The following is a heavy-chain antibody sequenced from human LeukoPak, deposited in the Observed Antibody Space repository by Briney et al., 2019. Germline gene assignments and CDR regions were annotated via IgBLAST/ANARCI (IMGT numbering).Heavy chain of an antibody. J-gene: IGHJ4*02. V-gene: IGHV4-38-2*01. CDR3: ARAGWIITSGIDY. D-gene: IGHD1-20*01. CDR2: IYHIGST. Sequence: SETLSLTCGVSGYSISRGYYWGWIRQPPGKGLEWIGTIYHIGSTYYNPSLESRVTISVDTSKNEFSLNLNSVTAADTAVYYCARAGWIITSGIDYWGQGALVTVAS. CDR1: GYSISRGYY.